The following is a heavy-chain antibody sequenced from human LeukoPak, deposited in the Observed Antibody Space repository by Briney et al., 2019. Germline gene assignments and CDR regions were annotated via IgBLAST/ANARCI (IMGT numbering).Heavy chain of an antibody. Sequence: SETLSLTCTVSGGSISSYYWSWIRQPPGKGLEWIGHVYYSGSTHYNPSLKSRVTISVDTSKNQFSLKLSSVTAADTAVYYCARHVGNSGSGSYLTYFDYWGQGTLVTVSS. D-gene: IGHD3-10*01. V-gene: IGHV4-59*08. CDR3: ARHVGNSGSGSYLTYFDY. CDR1: GGSISSYY. CDR2: VYYSGST. J-gene: IGHJ4*02.